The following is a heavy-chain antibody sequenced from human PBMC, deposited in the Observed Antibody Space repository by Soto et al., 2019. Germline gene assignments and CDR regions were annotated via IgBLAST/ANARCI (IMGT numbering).Heavy chain of an antibody. J-gene: IGHJ4*02. V-gene: IGHV1-18*01. CDR1: GYTFTNYG. CDR2: INANNGNT. CDR3: ARDTMTGYLQFDY. Sequence: QVQMVQSGAEVKKPGASVKVSCRASGYTFTNYGISWVRQAPGQGLEWMGWINANNGNTNYAQTLQGRVTMTTDTSTSTAYMELRSLRSDDTAVYYCARDTMTGYLQFDYWGQGTLVTVSS. D-gene: IGHD3-9*01.